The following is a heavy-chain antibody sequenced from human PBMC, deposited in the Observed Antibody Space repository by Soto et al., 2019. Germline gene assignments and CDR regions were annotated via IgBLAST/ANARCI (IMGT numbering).Heavy chain of an antibody. CDR2: ISGSGGST. Sequence: PGGSLRLSCAAAGFSFSSYAMSWVRQAPGKGLEWVSAISGSGGSTYYADSVKGRFTISRDNSKNTLYLQMDSLRAEDTAVYYCAKMKVTAIRAYNDYWGQGTLVTVSS. D-gene: IGHD2-21*02. V-gene: IGHV3-23*01. CDR1: GFSFSSYA. CDR3: AKMKVTAIRAYNDY. J-gene: IGHJ4*02.